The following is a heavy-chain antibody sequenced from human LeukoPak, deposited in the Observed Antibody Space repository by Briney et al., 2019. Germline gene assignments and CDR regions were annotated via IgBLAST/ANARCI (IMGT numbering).Heavy chain of an antibody. CDR1: GYTFTSYH. Sequence: ASVKVSCKASGYTFTSYHMHWVRQAPGQGLEWMGIINPSGGSTSYAQKFQGRVTMTRDTSTTTVYMELSSLKSEDTAVYYCARDPNTQRIVGISPRFDPWGQGTLVTVSS. V-gene: IGHV1-46*01. D-gene: IGHD1-26*01. CDR3: ARDPNTQRIVGISPRFDP. CDR2: INPSGGST. J-gene: IGHJ5*02.